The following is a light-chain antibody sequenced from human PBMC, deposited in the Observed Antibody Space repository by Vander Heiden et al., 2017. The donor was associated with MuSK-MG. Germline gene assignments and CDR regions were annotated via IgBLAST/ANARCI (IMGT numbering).Light chain of an antibody. Sequence: DIQMTQSPSSLSASVGDRVTITCRASQSISSYLNWYQQKPGKAPKLLIYAASSFQSGVPSRFTGTGSLTDFTLTISRLQPQDIATYYSLQSETTPWTFGQETKLEIK. CDR1: QSISSY. J-gene: IGKJ2*02. CDR3: LQSETTPWT. V-gene: IGKV1-39*01. CDR2: AAS.